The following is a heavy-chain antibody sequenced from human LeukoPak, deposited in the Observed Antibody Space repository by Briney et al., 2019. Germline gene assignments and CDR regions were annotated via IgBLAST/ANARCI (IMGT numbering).Heavy chain of an antibody. CDR1: GGTFSSYA. V-gene: IGHV1-69*13. D-gene: IGHD2-2*01. J-gene: IGHJ5*02. Sequence: SVKVSCKASGGTFSSYAISWVRQAPGQGLEWMGGIIPIFGTANYAQKFQGRVTITADESTSTAYMELSSLRSEDTAVYYCARDVRHRYCSSTSCYRGWFDPWGRGTLVTVSS. CDR2: IIPIFGTA. CDR3: ARDVRHRYCSSTSCYRGWFDP.